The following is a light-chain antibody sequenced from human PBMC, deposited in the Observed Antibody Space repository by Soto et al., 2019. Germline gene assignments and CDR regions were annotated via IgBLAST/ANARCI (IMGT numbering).Light chain of an antibody. CDR2: DDS. CDR1: SSDVGSYNR. Sequence: QSALTQPPSVSGSPGQSVTIACTGASSDVGSYNRVSWYQQSPGTAPKLIIYDDSNRPSGVPDRFSGSKSGTSASLAITGLQAEYEAHYYCQSYDSSLSGSYVFGTGTKVTVL. V-gene: IGLV2-18*02. CDR3: QSYDSSLSGSYV. J-gene: IGLJ1*01.